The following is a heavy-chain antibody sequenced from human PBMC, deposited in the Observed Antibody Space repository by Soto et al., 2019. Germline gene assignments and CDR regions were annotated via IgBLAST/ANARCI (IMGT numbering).Heavy chain of an antibody. CDR2: IYYSGST. CDR3: AGGGLTVTRAGAFDI. CDR1: GGSISSGGYY. D-gene: IGHD4-17*01. J-gene: IGHJ3*02. Sequence: QVQLQESGPGLVKPSQTLSLTCTVSGGSISSGGYYWSWIRQHPGKGLEWIGYIYYSGSTYYNPSLKSRVTISVDTSKNRFSLKLSSVTAADTAVYYCAGGGLTVTRAGAFDIWGQGTMVTVSS. V-gene: IGHV4-31*03.